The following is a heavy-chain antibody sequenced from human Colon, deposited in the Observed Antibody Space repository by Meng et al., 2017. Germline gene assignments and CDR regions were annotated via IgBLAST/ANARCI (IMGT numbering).Heavy chain of an antibody. CDR1: GFTFSSYW. Sequence: GESLKISCAASGFTFSSYWMSWVRQAPGKGLEWVANIKQDGSEKYYVDSVKGRFTISRDNAKNSVYLQMNSLRDEDTAVYYCARPRSGGWPNQGMDVWGQGTTVTVSS. CDR2: IKQDGSEK. D-gene: IGHD6-19*01. V-gene: IGHV3-7*01. J-gene: IGHJ6*02. CDR3: ARPRSGGWPNQGMDV.